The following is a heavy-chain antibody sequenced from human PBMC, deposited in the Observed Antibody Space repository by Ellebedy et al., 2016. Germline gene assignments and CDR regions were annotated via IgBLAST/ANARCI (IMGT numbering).Heavy chain of an antibody. Sequence: GESLKISCAASGFTLSSYSMNWVRQAPGKGLEWVSSITSGSTYIYYADSVKGRFTISRDNAKNSVYLQMNSLRAEDTAVYYCARIMTTVTTSWFDPWGQGTLVTVSS. CDR2: ITSGSTYI. V-gene: IGHV3-21*01. CDR3: ARIMTTVTTSWFDP. J-gene: IGHJ5*02. D-gene: IGHD4-17*01. CDR1: GFTLSSYS.